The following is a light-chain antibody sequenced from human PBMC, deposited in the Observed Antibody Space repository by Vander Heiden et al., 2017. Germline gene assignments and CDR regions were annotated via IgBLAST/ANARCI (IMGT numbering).Light chain of an antibody. CDR2: SAS. CDR3: QQSYLKPRT. Sequence: DIEMTQSPSSLSAPVGDRVTITCRASHRISTNLNWYRQKAGKAPELLISSASSLQSGVPSRFSGSYSGTEFTLTISDLQPEDCATFYCQQSYLKPRTFGPGTKVEIK. CDR1: HRISTN. V-gene: IGKV1-39*01. J-gene: IGKJ3*01.